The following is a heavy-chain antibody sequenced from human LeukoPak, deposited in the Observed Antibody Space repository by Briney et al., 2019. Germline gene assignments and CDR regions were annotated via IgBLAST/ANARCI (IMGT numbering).Heavy chain of an antibody. CDR3: TKDINIGPHVYYMHV. D-gene: IGHD2/OR15-2a*01. CDR2: ISWNSDNI. V-gene: IGHV3-9*01. CDR1: GFAFDDYA. Sequence: PVRSLRLSRVWSGFAFDDYAMHWVRQAPGEGLEWVSGISWNSDNISYADSVEGRFTLSRDNAKKSLYLQTNSRRVEETALYYCTKDINIGPHVYYMHVWGKGTTVIVSS. J-gene: IGHJ6*03.